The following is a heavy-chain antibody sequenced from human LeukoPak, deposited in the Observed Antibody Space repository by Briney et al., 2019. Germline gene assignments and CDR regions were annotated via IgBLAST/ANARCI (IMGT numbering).Heavy chain of an antibody. CDR2: IKQDGSEK. J-gene: IGHJ4*02. V-gene: IGHV3-7*03. Sequence: SGGSLRLSCAASGFTFSSYWMSWVRQAPGKGLEWVANIKQDGSEKYYVDSVKGRFTISRDNAKNSLYLQMNNLRVEDTAMYYCAGGTGFIIKDWGQGTLVTVSS. CDR3: AGGTGFIIKD. D-gene: IGHD3-9*01. CDR1: GFTFSSYW.